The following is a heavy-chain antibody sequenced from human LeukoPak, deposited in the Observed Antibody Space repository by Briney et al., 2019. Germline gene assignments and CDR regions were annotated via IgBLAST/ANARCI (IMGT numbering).Heavy chain of an antibody. CDR1: GFTFSTYH. V-gene: IGHV3-30*03. CDR2: ISYDGRNK. Sequence: PGGSLRLSCAASGFTFSTYHMHWVRQAPGKGLKWVAVISYDGRNKYYADSVKGRLTISRDISKNTLYLQMNSLRFEDTAVYYCTRDGQRTGENMDYWGQGTLVTVSS. CDR3: TRDGQRTGENMDY. D-gene: IGHD6-25*01. J-gene: IGHJ4*02.